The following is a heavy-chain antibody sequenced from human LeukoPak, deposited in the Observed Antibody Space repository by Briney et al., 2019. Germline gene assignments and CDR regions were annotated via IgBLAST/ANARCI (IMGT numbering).Heavy chain of an antibody. CDR2: IYYSGST. CDR1: GFSISSGGYY. D-gene: IGHD3-10*01. CDR3: ARDMGSGSYGEVDYGMDV. V-gene: IGHV4-31*03. J-gene: IGHJ6*04. Sequence: SETLSLTCTVSGFSISSGGYYWRWIRQHPGKGLEWIGYIYYSGSTYYNPSLKSRVTISVDTSKNQFSLKLSSVTAADTAVYYCARDMGSGSYGEVDYGMDVWGKGTTVTVSS.